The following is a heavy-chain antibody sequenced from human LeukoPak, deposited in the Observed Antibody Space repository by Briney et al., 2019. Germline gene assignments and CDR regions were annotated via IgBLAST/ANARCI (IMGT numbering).Heavy chain of an antibody. D-gene: IGHD3-22*01. Sequence: GGSLRLSCAASGFTFSNAWMSGVRQAPGKGLEWVGRIKSKTDGGTTDYAAPVKGRFTISRDDSKNTLYLQMNSLTTEDTAVYYCTTRQNYYDSSGYYSSLYYFDYWGQGTLVTVSS. V-gene: IGHV3-15*01. CDR1: GFTFSNAW. CDR3: TTRQNYYDSSGYYSSLYYFDY. CDR2: IKSKTDGGTT. J-gene: IGHJ4*02.